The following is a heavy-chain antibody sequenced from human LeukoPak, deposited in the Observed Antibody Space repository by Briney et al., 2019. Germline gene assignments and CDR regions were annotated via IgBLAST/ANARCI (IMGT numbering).Heavy chain of an antibody. D-gene: IGHD5-18*01. CDR3: ARLERGYSYDQHWFDP. V-gene: IGHV4-39*01. CDR1: GGPISSSGYY. CDR2: IYYSGST. Sequence: SETLSLHCTVSGGPISSSGYYWGWVPQPPGKGLGWNGGIYYSGSTYYTPSLKSRVTISVDTSKNQFSLKLSSVTAADTAVYYCARLERGYSYDQHWFDPWGQGTLVTVSS. J-gene: IGHJ5*02.